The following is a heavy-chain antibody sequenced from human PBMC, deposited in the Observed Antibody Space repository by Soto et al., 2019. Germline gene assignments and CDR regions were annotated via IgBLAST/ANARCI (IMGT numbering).Heavy chain of an antibody. CDR2: INPGDGST. V-gene: IGHV1-46*01. CDR3: ARGTNFDY. CDR1: GYTFTSNY. Sequence: QVQLLQSGAEVKKPGASVKVSCRSAGYTFTSNYIHWVRQAPGQGLEWMGVINPGDGSTSYAQKFHGRTTMTRDTSTSTVNMELSSLEYEYAAVFYCARGTNFDYWGQGTLVTVSS. J-gene: IGHJ4*02.